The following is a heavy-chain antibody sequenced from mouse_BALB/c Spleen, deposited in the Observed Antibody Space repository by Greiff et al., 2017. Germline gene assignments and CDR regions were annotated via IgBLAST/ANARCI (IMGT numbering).Heavy chain of an antibody. V-gene: IGHV14-3*02. D-gene: IGHD2-4*01. Sequence: EVQLQQSGAELVKPGASVKLSCTASGFNIKDTYMHWVKQRPEQGLEWIGRIDPANGNTKYDPKFQGKATITADTSSNTAYLQLSSLTSEDTAVYYCAREEIYYDYDDYFDYWGQGTTLTVSS. CDR1: GFNIKDTY. CDR2: IDPANGNT. CDR3: AREEIYYDYDDYFDY. J-gene: IGHJ2*01.